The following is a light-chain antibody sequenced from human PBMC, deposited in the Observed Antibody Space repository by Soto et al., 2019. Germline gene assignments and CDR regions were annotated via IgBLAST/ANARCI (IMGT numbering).Light chain of an antibody. Sequence: EIVLTQSPGTLSLSPGEGATLSCRASQSVSTNFFAWYQQKPGQAPRLLIYGASTRATGIPDRFSGSGSGSAFSLTISRLEPEDFGVYSCHQYDSTSWTFGQGTKLEIK. CDR1: QSVSTNF. CDR2: GAS. CDR3: HQYDSTSWT. V-gene: IGKV3-20*01. J-gene: IGKJ1*01.